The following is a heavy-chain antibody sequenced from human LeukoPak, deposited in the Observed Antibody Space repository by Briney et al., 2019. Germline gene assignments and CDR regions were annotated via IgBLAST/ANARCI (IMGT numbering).Heavy chain of an antibody. D-gene: IGHD3-10*01. Sequence: ASVKVSCKASGYTFTSYYMHWVRQAPGQGLEWMGWINTNTGNPTYAQGFTGRFVFSLDTSVSTAYLQISSLKAEDTAVYYCARVWAYYGSGSYYPNYYYGMDVWGQGTTVTVSS. J-gene: IGHJ6*02. CDR3: ARVWAYYGSGSYYPNYYYGMDV. CDR1: GYTFTSYY. V-gene: IGHV7-4-1*02. CDR2: INTNTGNP.